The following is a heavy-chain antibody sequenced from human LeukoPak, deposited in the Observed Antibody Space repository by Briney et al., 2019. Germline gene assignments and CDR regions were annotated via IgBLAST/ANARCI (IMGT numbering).Heavy chain of an antibody. CDR1: GFAFSNFA. CDR3: AKMEGQRLYDYCMDV. CDR2: ISGSGYYT. V-gene: IGHV3-23*01. J-gene: IGHJ6*03. Sequence: GGSLRLSCAASGFAFSNFAMSWVRQAPGKGLEWVSAISGSGYYTYYVESVKGRFTISRDNSKNTLYLHMNSLRADDTAVYYCAKMEGQRLYDYCMDVWGRGTTVTVSS. D-gene: IGHD3-3*01.